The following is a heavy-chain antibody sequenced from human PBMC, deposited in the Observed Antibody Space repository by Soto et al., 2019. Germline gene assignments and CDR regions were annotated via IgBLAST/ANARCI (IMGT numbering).Heavy chain of an antibody. V-gene: IGHV4-31*03. CDR3: ARARISIAAAGTQNPNFDY. J-gene: IGHJ4*02. D-gene: IGHD6-13*01. CDR1: GGSISSGGYH. CDR2: IYYSGST. Sequence: KPSETLSLTCTVSGGSISSGGYHWSWIRQHPGKGLEWIGYIYYSGSTYYNPSLKSRVTISVDTSKNQFSLKLSSVTAEDTAVYYCARARISIAAAGTQNPNFDYWGQGTLVTVSS.